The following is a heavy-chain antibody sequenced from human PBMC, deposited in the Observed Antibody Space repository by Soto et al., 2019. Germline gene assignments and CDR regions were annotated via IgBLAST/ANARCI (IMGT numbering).Heavy chain of an antibody. J-gene: IGHJ5*02. Sequence: SVKVSCKASGGTFSSYAISWVRQAPGQGLEWMGGIIPIFGTANYAQKFQGRVTITADESTSTAYMELSSLRSEDTAVYYCAREGLLWFGELFRNWFDPWGQGTLVTVSS. CDR1: GGTFSSYA. CDR3: AREGLLWFGELFRNWFDP. D-gene: IGHD3-10*01. CDR2: IIPIFGTA. V-gene: IGHV1-69*13.